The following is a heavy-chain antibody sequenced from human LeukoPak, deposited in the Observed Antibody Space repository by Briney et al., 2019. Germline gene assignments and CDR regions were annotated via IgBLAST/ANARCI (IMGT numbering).Heavy chain of an antibody. Sequence: GRSLRLSCAASGFTFSSYAMHWVRQAPGKELEGVTAISYDGSNKDYADSVKGRFTISRDNSKNTAYLQVNSLRAEDTAVYYCARDPYAPPNSGLQRFDSWGQGTLVTVSS. V-gene: IGHV3-30-3*01. D-gene: IGHD5-12*01. J-gene: IGHJ5*01. CDR1: GFTFSSYA. CDR3: ARDPYAPPNSGLQRFDS. CDR2: ISYDGSNK.